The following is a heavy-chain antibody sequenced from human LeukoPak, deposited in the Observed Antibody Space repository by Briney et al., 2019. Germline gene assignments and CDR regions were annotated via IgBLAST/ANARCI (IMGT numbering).Heavy chain of an antibody. CDR1: GFTFRSYA. D-gene: IGHD3-10*01. V-gene: IGHV3-23*01. J-gene: IGHJ4*02. CDR3: ATAPALGYYGPGSYYPDY. CDR2: IPGSGGST. Sequence: PGGSLRLSCAASGFTFRSYAMSWVRQPPGEGLEGVSAIPGSGGSTYYAESVKGRFSSPRDNSKNTLDLQMHRLRAEARAVYYRATAPALGYYGPGSYYPDYWGQGTLSTVSS.